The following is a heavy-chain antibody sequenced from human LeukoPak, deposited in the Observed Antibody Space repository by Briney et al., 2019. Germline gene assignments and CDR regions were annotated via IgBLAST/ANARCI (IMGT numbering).Heavy chain of an antibody. CDR2: IYYSGST. V-gene: IGHV4-39*01. CDR1: GGSISSSSYY. CDR3: ARPPSPTTYYDILTGYYGDDYYFDY. D-gene: IGHD3-9*01. Sequence: PSETLSLTCTVSGGSISSSSYYWGWIRQPPGKGLEWIGSIYYSGSTYYNPSLKSRVTISVDTSKNQFSLKLSSVTAADTAVYYCARPPSPTTYYDILTGYYGDDYYFDYWAQGTLVTVSS. J-gene: IGHJ4*02.